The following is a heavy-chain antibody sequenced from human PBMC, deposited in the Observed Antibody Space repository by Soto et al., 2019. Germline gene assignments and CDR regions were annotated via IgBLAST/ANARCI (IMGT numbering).Heavy chain of an antibody. D-gene: IGHD3-10*01. J-gene: IGHJ5*02. CDR3: ARGNKGPGHYGPGSQGWYGP. CDR2: IIPVTETP. V-gene: IGHV1-69*06. Sequence: QVQLVQSGAEVKKSGSSVRVSCKVSGGTFISHAINWLRQAPGQGLEWMGVIIPVTETPNNAEKFQGRVTITSDKATTTVYMELSSLTFDDTDVYFCARGNKGPGHYGPGSQGWYGPWGQGPLVTVSS. CDR1: GGTFISHA.